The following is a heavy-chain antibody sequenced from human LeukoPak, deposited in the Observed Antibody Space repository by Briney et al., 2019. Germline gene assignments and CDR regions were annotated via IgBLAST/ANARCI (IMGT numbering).Heavy chain of an antibody. CDR2: IYYSGST. V-gene: IGHV4-30-4*08. CDR3: AGLPDPTMIIV. D-gene: IGHD3-22*01. J-gene: IGHJ4*02. CDR1: GGSISSGDYY. Sequence: PSETLSLTCTVSGGSISSGDYYWSWIRQPPGKGLEWIGYIYYSGSTYYNPSLKSRVTISVDTSKNQFSLKLSSVTAADTAVYYCAGLPDPTMIIVWGQGTLVTVSS.